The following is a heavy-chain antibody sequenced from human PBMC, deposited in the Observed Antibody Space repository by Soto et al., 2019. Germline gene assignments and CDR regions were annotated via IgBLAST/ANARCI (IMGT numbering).Heavy chain of an antibody. CDR1: GFTFSSYA. J-gene: IGHJ6*02. CDR3: ARKPKALDNYYYYYGMEV. CDR2: ISYDGSNK. V-gene: IGHV3-30-3*01. D-gene: IGHD1-1*01. Sequence: GGSLRLSCAASGFTFSSYAMHWVRQAPGKGLEWVAVISYDGSNKYYADSVKGRFTISRDNSKYTLYLQMNSLRAEDTAVYYCARKPKALDNYYYYYGMEVWGQGTTVTVSS.